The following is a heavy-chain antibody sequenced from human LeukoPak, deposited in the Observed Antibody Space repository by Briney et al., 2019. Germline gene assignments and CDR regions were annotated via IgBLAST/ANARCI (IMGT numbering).Heavy chain of an antibody. V-gene: IGHV1-3*01. J-gene: IGHJ4*02. CDR1: GYTFTSYA. D-gene: IGHD2-2*02. Sequence: ASVKVSCKASGYTFTSYAMHWVRQAPGQRLEWMGWINAGNGNTKYSQKFQGRVAITRDTSASTAYMELSSLRSEDTAEYYCARGYCSSTSCYRGELQPRYPKSDNFDYWGQGTLVTVSS. CDR3: ARGYCSSTSCYRGELQPRYPKSDNFDY. CDR2: INAGNGNT.